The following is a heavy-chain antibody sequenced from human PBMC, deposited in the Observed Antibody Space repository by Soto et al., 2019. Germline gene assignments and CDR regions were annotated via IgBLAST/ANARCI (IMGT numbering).Heavy chain of an antibody. J-gene: IGHJ5*02. CDR3: ARAGVVVVAATRWFDP. CDR1: GGSFSGYY. CDR2: INHSGST. D-gene: IGHD2-15*01. Sequence: SETLSLTCAVYGGSFSGYYWSWIRQPPGKGLEWIGEINHSGSTNYNPSLKSRVTISVDTSKNQFSLKLSSVTAADTAVYYCARAGVVVVAATRWFDPWGQGTLVTVSS. V-gene: IGHV4-34*01.